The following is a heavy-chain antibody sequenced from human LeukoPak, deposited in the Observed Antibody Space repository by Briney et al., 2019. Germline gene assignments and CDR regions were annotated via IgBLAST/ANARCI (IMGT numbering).Heavy chain of an antibody. CDR1: GGSFSGYY. J-gene: IGHJ4*02. CDR2: INHSGST. V-gene: IGHV4-34*01. D-gene: IGHD2-15*01. Sequence: PSETLSLTCAVYGGSFSGYYWSWLRQPPGKGLEWIGEINHSGSTNYNPSLKSRVTISVDTSKNQFSLELSSVTAADTAVYYCARGFAVVVVAAPYFFDYWGQGTLVTVSS. CDR3: ARGFAVVVVAAPYFFDY.